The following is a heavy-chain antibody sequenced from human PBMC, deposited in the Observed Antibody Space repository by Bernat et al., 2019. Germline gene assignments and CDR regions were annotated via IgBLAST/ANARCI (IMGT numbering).Heavy chain of an antibody. CDR3: ARDSGQQLADY. D-gene: IGHD6-13*01. CDR2: IIPILGIA. V-gene: IGHV1-69*08. J-gene: IGHJ4*02. Sequence: QVQLVQSGAEVKKPGSSAKVSCKASGGTFSSYTISWVRQAPGQGLEWMGRIIPILGIANYAQKFQGRVTITADKSTSTAYMELSSLRSEDTAVYYCARDSGQQLADYWGQGTLVTVSS. CDR1: GGTFSSYT.